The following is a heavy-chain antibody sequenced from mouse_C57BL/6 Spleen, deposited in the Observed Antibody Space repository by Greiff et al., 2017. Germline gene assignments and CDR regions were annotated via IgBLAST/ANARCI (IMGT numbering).Heavy chain of an antibody. J-gene: IGHJ3*01. CDR1: GYAFSSYW. CDR3: AREYYGSSPAWFAY. D-gene: IGHD1-1*01. V-gene: IGHV1-80*01. Sequence: VKLQESGAELVKPGASVKISCKASGYAFSSYWMNWVKQRPGKGLEWIGQIYPGDGDTNYNGKFKGKATLTADKSSSTAYMQLSSLTSEDSAVYFCAREYYGSSPAWFAYRGQGTLVTVSA. CDR2: IYPGDGDT.